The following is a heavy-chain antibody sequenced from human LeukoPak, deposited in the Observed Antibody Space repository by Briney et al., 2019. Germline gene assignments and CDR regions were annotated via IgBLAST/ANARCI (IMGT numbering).Heavy chain of an antibody. CDR1: GFTLSGSA. Sequence: GGSLRLSCAASGFTLSGSAMHWVRQASGKGLEWVGRIRSKANSYATAYAASVKGRFTISRDDSKNTAYLQMNSLKTEDTAVYYCTSLGGYPDYWGQGTLVTVSS. D-gene: IGHD5-12*01. CDR2: IRSKANSYAT. CDR3: TSLGGYPDY. J-gene: IGHJ4*02. V-gene: IGHV3-73*01.